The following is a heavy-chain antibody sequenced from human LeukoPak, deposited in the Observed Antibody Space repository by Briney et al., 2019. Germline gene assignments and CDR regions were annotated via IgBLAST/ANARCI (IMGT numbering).Heavy chain of an antibody. CDR2: ISSSSNVI. Sequence: PGGSLRLSCVSGGFTFSSFAMNWVRQAPGKGLQWVAYISSSSNVILYADSVKGRFIISRDNAKNLLYLQMDSLRVDDTALYYCARADPIYDFWSGGDFWGQGALVSVSS. D-gene: IGHD3-3*01. CDR1: GFTFSSFA. CDR3: ARADPIYDFWSGGDF. V-gene: IGHV3-48*01. J-gene: IGHJ4*02.